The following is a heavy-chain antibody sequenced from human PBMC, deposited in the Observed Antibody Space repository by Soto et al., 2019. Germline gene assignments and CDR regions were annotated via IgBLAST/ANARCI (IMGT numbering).Heavy chain of an antibody. CDR1: GFTFSSYD. Sequence: PGGSLRLSCAASGFTFSSYDMHWVRQATGKGLEWVSAIGTAGDTYYPGSVKGRFTISRENAKNSLYLQMNSLRAGDTAVYYCAREFYHCSGLRYGMDVWGQGTTVTVSS. V-gene: IGHV3-13*01. CDR3: AREFYHCSGLRYGMDV. D-gene: IGHD3-10*01. J-gene: IGHJ6*02. CDR2: IGTAGDT.